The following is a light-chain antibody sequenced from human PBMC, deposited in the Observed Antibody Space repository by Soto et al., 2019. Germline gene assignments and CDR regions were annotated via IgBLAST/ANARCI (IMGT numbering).Light chain of an antibody. CDR3: QQYGSSQPIT. V-gene: IGKV3-20*01. Sequence: EIVLTQSPGTLSLSPGERATLSCRASQSLSSNHLGWSLAWYQQNPGQTPRLLIYGTSSRATGIPDRFSGSGFWTYFTLTISRLEPEDFAVYYCQQYGSSQPITFGQGTRLEIK. CDR1: QSLSSNH. CDR2: GTS. J-gene: IGKJ5*01.